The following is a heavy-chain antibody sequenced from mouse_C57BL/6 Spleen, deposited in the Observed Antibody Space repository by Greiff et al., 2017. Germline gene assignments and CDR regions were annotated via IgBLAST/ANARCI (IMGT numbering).Heavy chain of an antibody. J-gene: IGHJ3*01. CDR1: GFTFSSYA. D-gene: IGHD1-1*01. V-gene: IGHV5-4*01. CDR2: ISDGGSYT. CDR3: ARDRGYYYGSRFAY. Sequence: EVQGVESGGGLVKPGGSLKLSCAASGFTFSSYAMSWVRQTPEKRLEWVATISDGGSYTYYPDNVKGRFTISRDNAKNNLYLQMSHLKSEDTAMYYCARDRGYYYGSRFAYWGQGTLVNVSA.